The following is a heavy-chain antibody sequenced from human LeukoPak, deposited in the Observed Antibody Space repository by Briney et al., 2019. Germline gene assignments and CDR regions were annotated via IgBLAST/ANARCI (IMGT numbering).Heavy chain of an antibody. V-gene: IGHV1-69*05. CDR3: ARARGQLVLPFDAFDI. CDR1: GGTFSSYA. CDR2: IIPIFGTA. D-gene: IGHD6-6*01. J-gene: IGHJ3*02. Sequence: GSSVKVFCKASGGTFSSYAISWVRQAPGQGLEWMGGIIPIFGTANYAQKFQGRVTITTDESTSTAYMELSSLRSEDTAVYYCARARGQLVLPFDAFDIWGQGTMVTVSS.